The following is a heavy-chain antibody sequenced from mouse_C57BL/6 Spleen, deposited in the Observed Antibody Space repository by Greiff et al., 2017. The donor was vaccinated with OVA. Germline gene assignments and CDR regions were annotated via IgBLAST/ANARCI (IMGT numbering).Heavy chain of an antibody. V-gene: IGHV5-17*01. CDR2: ISSGSSTI. D-gene: IGHD2-5*01. CDR1: GFTFSDYG. CDR3: AKQYSNYVPYDFDY. J-gene: IGHJ2*01. Sequence: EVQLVESGGGLVKPGGSLKLSCAASGFTFSDYGMHWVRQAPEKGLEWVAYISSGSSTIYYADTVKGRFTISRDNAKNTLFLQITSLRTEDTAVDYCAKQYSNYVPYDFDYWGQGTTLTVAS.